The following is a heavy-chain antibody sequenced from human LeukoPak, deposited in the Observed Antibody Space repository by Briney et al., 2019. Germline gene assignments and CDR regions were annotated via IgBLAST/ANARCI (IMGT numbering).Heavy chain of an antibody. V-gene: IGHV4-61*01. D-gene: IGHD1-1*01. J-gene: IGHJ4*02. Sequence: SETLSLTCTVSGASVSSGSYYWTWIRQPPGKGLEWIGYIFYSGSTNYNPSLESRVTISFDTSKNQFSLKPTSVTAADTAVYYCARDPGVTTGTYYFDSWGQGSLVTVSS. CDR1: GASVSSGSYY. CDR3: ARDPGVTTGTYYFDS. CDR2: IFYSGST.